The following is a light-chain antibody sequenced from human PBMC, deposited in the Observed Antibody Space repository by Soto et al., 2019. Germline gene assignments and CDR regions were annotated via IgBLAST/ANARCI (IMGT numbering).Light chain of an antibody. V-gene: IGLV1-51*01. Sequence: QSVLTQPPSVSAAPGQKVTISCSGTTSNIGNNYVSWYQQLPGTAPKLLIYDTNERPSGIPDRLSGSKSGTSATLGITGLQTGDEADYYCATWDASLNAGVFGGGTKLTVL. CDR1: TSNIGNNY. CDR3: ATWDASLNAGV. J-gene: IGLJ2*01. CDR2: DTN.